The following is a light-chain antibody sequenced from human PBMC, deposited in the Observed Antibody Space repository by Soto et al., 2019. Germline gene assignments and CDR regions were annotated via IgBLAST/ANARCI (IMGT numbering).Light chain of an antibody. CDR3: HTYDNWPLYT. CDR1: QSVSNN. J-gene: IGKJ2*01. Sequence: EIVMTQSPATLSVSPGERATLFCRASQSVSNNLAWYQQKYGQAPRLLIYGASTRATGIPTRFSGSGSGTEFTLPINNLQSEDSAVYYCHTYDNWPLYTFGQGTKLEI. V-gene: IGKV3-15*01. CDR2: GAS.